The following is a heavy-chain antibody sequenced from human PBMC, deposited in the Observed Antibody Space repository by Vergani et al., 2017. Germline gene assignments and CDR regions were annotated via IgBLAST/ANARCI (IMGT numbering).Heavy chain of an antibody. V-gene: IGHV1-24*01. J-gene: IGHJ3*02. D-gene: IGHD5-12*01. CDR2: FDPEDGET. Sequence: QVQLVQSGAEVKKPGASVKVSCKVSGYTLTELSMHWVRQAPGKGLEWMGGFDPEDGETIYAQKFQGRVTMTEDTSTDTAYMELSSLRSEDTAVYYCARRGNGGWNSGYDSAAFDIWGQGTMVTVSS. CDR1: GYTLTELS. CDR3: ARRGNGGWNSGYDSAAFDI.